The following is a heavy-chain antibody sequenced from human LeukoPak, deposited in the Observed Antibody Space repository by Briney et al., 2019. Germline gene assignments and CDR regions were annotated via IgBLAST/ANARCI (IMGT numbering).Heavy chain of an antibody. J-gene: IGHJ3*02. CDR2: ISGSGGST. CDR1: GFTFSSYA. Sequence: PGGSLRLSCAASGFTFSSYAMSWVRQAPGKGLEWVSAISGSGGSTYYADSVKGRFTISRDNSKNTLYLQMNSLRAEDTAVYYCAREASHYYDKNDAFDIWGQGTMVTVSS. D-gene: IGHD3-22*01. V-gene: IGHV3-23*01. CDR3: AREASHYYDKNDAFDI.